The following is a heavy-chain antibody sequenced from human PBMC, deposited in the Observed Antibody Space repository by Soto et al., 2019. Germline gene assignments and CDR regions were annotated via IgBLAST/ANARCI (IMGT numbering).Heavy chain of an antibody. Sequence: SETLSLTCTVTGGPISDDTSHWAWIRQPPGEGLEWIGTVYQTGSTYYNPSLKSRVTISIDRSKSQFSLKLTSVTVADTAVYFCARDGRLMLRGFSFYNGMDVWGQGTTVTVSS. CDR2: VYQTGST. V-gene: IGHV4-39*07. CDR1: GGPISDDTSH. J-gene: IGHJ6*02. CDR3: ARDGRLMLRGFSFYNGMDV. D-gene: IGHD3-10*01.